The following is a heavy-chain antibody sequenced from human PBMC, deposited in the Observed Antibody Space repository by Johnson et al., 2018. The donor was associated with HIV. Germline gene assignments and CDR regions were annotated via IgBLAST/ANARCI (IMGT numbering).Heavy chain of an antibody. V-gene: IGHV3-7*01. CDR3: ARDPVTHYYDSSGSLDDAVDI. CDR2: IKQDGSEK. Sequence: VQLVESGGCLVQPGGSLRLSCAASGFTFSSYWMRWVRPAPGKGLEWVANIKQDGSEKYYVDSVKGRFTISRDNAKNSLYLQMNSLRAEDTAVYYCARDPVTHYYDSSGSLDDAVDIWGQGTMVTVSS. J-gene: IGHJ3*02. D-gene: IGHD3-22*01. CDR1: GFTFSSYW.